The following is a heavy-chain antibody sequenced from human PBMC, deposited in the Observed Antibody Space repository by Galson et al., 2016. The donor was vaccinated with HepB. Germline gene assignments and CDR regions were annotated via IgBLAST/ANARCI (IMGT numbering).Heavy chain of an antibody. J-gene: IGHJ3*02. CDR3: ARLSAPIRLLGAFEI. V-gene: IGHV1-3*01. Sequence: SVKVSCKASGYTFTSYTIHWVRQAPGQRLEWMGWINAGNGNTRSSQMFHGRVTIRRDTSANTAYMELSSLRSEDTAVYYCARLSAPIRLLGAFEIWGQGTMVTVSS. D-gene: IGHD3-16*01. CDR1: GYTFTSYT. CDR2: INAGNGNT.